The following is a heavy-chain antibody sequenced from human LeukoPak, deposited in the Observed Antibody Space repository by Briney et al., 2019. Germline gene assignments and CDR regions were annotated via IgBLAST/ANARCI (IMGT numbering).Heavy chain of an antibody. CDR2: IKQDGSEK. CDR1: GFTFSDYW. Sequence: GGSLRLSCAASGFTFSDYWMHWVRQAPGKGLEWVANIKQDGSEKYYVDSVKGRFTISRDNAKNTLYLQMNSLRAEDTAVYCCARRYFDSWGQGTLVTVSS. J-gene: IGHJ4*02. CDR3: ARRYFDS. V-gene: IGHV3-7*03.